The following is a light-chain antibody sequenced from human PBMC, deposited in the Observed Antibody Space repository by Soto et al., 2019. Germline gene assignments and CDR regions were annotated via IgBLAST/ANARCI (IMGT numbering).Light chain of an antibody. V-gene: IGLV2-14*01. CDR2: DVS. J-gene: IGLJ2*01. CDR3: SSSTSSSTRGVV. Sequence: QSALTQPASVSGSPGQSITISCTGTSSDVGNYNYVSWYQQHPGKAPKLMIYDVSNRPSGVSNRFSGSKSGNTASLTISGLQAEDEADYYCSSSTSSSTRGVVFGGGTKVTVL. CDR1: SSDVGNYNY.